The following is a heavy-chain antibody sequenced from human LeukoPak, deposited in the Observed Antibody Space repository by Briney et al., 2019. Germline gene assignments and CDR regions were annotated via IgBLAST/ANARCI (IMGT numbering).Heavy chain of an antibody. J-gene: IGHJ4*02. CDR3: ARAPGRYCSGGSCLVDY. CDR1: GYTFTGYY. CDR2: INPNSGGT. Sequence: ASVKVSCKASGYTFTGYYMHWVRQAPGQGLEWMGWINPNSGGTNYAQKFQGRVTMTRDTSISTAYMELSRLRSDDTAVYYCARAPGRYCSGGSCLVDYWGQGTLVTVSS. V-gene: IGHV1-2*02. D-gene: IGHD2-15*01.